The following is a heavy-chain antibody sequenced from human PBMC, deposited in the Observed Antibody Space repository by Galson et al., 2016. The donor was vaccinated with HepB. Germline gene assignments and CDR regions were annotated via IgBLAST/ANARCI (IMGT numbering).Heavy chain of an antibody. CDR3: AKLYGWYGSGYFQH. Sequence: SLRLSCAASGFTVSSNYMSWVRQAPGKGLEWVSVIYSDARTYYADAVKGRFTISRDNSKNTLYLQMNSLRAEDTAVYYCAKLYGWYGSGYFQHWSQGTLVTVSS. CDR1: GFTVSSNY. J-gene: IGHJ1*01. CDR2: IYSDART. D-gene: IGHD6-25*01. V-gene: IGHV3-53*01.